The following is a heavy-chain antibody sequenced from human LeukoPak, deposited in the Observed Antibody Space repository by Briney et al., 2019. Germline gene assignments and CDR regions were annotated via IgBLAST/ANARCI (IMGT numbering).Heavy chain of an antibody. CDR2: IIPIFGTA. V-gene: IGHV1-69*13. CDR3: ARGAVFGGIDY. D-gene: IGHD3-3*01. Sequence: GASVKVSCKASGGTFSSYAISWVRQAPGQGLEWMGGIIPIFGTANYAQKFQGRVTITADESTSTAYMELSSLGSEDTAVYYCARGAVFGGIDYWGQGTLVTVSS. CDR1: GGTFSSYA. J-gene: IGHJ4*02.